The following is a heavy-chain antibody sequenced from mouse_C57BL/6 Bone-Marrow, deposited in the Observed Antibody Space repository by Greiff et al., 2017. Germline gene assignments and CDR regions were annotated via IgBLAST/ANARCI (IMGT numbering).Heavy chain of an antibody. CDR1: GYTFTSYW. V-gene: IGHV1-64*01. Sequence: QVQLQQPGAELVKPGASVKLSCKASGYTFTSYWMHWVKQRPGQGLEWIGMIHPNSGSTNYNEKFKSKATLTVDKSSSTAYMQLSSLTSEDSAVYYCARRAITRRYYFDYWGQGTTLTVSS. D-gene: IGHD2-4*01. CDR3: ARRAITRRYYFDY. J-gene: IGHJ2*01. CDR2: IHPNSGST.